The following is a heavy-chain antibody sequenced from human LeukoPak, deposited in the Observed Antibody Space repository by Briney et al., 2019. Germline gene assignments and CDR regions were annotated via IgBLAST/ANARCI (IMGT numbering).Heavy chain of an antibody. CDR2: MHYSGTT. D-gene: IGHD5-12*01. CDR1: GGSIGSSSYR. CDR3: ARHPFYSGYDSRFDY. J-gene: IGHJ4*01. V-gene: IGHV4-39*01. Sequence: SETLSLTCTVSGGSIGSSSYRWGWIRQPPGKGLEWIASMHYSGTTYYNPSLKSRVAISVDTSKNQFSLKLSSVTAADTAVYYCARHPFYSGYDSRFDYWGQGTLVTVSS.